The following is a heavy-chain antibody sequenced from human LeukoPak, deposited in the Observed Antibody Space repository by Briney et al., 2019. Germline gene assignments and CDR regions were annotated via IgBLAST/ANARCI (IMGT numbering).Heavy chain of an antibody. Sequence: ASVKVSCKASGYTFTGYYMHWVRQAPGQGLEWMGWMNPNSGNTGYAQKFQGRVTMTRNTSISTAYMELSSLRSEDTAVYYCARSYSSSSPFGYYYGMDVWGQGTTVTVSS. J-gene: IGHJ6*02. CDR1: GYTFTGYY. D-gene: IGHD6-6*01. V-gene: IGHV1-8*02. CDR3: ARSYSSSSPFGYYYGMDV. CDR2: MNPNSGNT.